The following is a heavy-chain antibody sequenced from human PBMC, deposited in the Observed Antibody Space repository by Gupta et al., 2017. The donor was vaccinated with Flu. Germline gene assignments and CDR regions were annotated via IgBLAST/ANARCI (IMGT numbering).Heavy chain of an antibody. Sequence: VQLVQSGTDVKKPGASLKVSCKASGYTFTDYYLHWVRQAPGQGLEWMGRVNPHSGSTNFEQKFQGRVTLAMDTSISTAYMELTRLRSDDTAVYYCAREKFCSTASCYRWFDPWGQGTLVIVSS. V-gene: IGHV1-2*06. CDR1: GYTFTDYY. CDR3: AREKFCSTASCYRWFDP. J-gene: IGHJ5*02. CDR2: VNPHSGST. D-gene: IGHD2-2*02.